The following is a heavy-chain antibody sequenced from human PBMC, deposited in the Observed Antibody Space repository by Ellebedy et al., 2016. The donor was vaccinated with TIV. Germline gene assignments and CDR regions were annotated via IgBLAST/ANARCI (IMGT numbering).Heavy chain of an antibody. J-gene: IGHJ5*02. CDR2: IYQDGSDQ. D-gene: IGHD1-26*01. Sequence: PGGSLRLSCEASGFNFRSYWMSWVRQAPGKGLEWVANIYQDGSDQYYADSVKGRFTISRDNANKSLFLQMNSLRVDDTAVYYCARRGSYCDYAVQVNSWFDTWGQGTLVSVSS. CDR1: GFNFRSYW. V-gene: IGHV3-7*01. CDR3: ARRGSYCDYAVQVNSWFDT.